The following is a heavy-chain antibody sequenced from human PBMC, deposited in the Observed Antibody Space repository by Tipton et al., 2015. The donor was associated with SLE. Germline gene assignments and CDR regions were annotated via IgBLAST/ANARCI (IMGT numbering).Heavy chain of an antibody. V-gene: IGHV1-18*01. D-gene: IGHD3-3*01. CDR2: ISAYNGNT. CDR1: GYTFTSYG. CDR3: ARDSPLGDFWSGAYFDY. J-gene: IGHJ4*02. Sequence: QVQLVQSGPEVKKPGASVKVSCKASGYTFTSYGISWVRQAPGQGLEWMGWISAYNGNTNYAQKLQGRVTMTTDTSTSTAYMELRSLRSDDTAVDYCARDSPLGDFWSGAYFDYWGQGTLVTVSS.